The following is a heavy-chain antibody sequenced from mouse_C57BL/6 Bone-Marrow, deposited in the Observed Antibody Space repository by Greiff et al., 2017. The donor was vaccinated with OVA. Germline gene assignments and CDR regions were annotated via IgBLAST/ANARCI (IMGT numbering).Heavy chain of an antibody. CDR1: GFSFTSYG. CDR3: AKKSPTWTLAY. Sequence: QVQLQQSGPGLVQPSQSLSITCTVSGFSFTSYGVHWVRQSPGKGLEWLGVIWSGGSTDYNADFMSRLCITKDNSKSNVFFKMNSLQADDSAIYYCAKKSPTWTLAYWGQGTLVTVSA. J-gene: IGHJ3*01. V-gene: IGHV2-5*01. CDR2: IWSGGST. D-gene: IGHD2-10*01.